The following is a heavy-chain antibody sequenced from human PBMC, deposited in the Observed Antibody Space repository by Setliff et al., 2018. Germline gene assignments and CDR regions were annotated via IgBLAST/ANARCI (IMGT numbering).Heavy chain of an antibody. CDR2: IDPSADYT. Sequence: ASVKVSCKASGYTFTGYYLHWVRQAPGQGLEWMGIIDPSADYTNYAQKFQGRVTMTKDTSTTTVYLELSSLRSEDTALYYFARAPLESGYYYGQGHYFDNWGQGTLVTVSS. V-gene: IGHV1-46*01. J-gene: IGHJ4*02. CDR3: ARAPLESGYYYGQGHYFDN. CDR1: GYTFTGYY. D-gene: IGHD5-18*01.